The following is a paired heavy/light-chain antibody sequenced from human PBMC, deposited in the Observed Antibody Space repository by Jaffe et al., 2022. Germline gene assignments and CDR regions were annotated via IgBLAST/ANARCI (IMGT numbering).Light chain of an antibody. CDR2: DAS. CDR1: QSVSSD. V-gene: IGKV3-11*01. J-gene: IGKJ4*01. CDR3: QQRSSPLT. Sequence: EVVLTQSPATLSLSPGERATLSCRASQSVSSDLAWYQQKPGQAPRLLIYDASDRATGVPARFSGGGSGTDFTLIISSLEPEDFAVYYCQQRSSPLTFGGGTKIEIK.
Heavy chain of an antibody. V-gene: IGHV3-30*02. D-gene: IGHD5-18*01. CDR3: AKDLRGYNYDCHYMED. CDR1: GFTFSAYG. J-gene: IGHJ6*03. Sequence: QGQLVESGGGVVQPGGSLRLSCSGSGFTFSAYGMHWVRQAPGKGLEWLSFMRYDSSARYYADSVKGRFSISRDNSKNTVYLQMNSLRVEDTAVYYCAKDLRGYNYDCHYMEDWGKGTTVTVSS. CDR2: MRYDSSAR.